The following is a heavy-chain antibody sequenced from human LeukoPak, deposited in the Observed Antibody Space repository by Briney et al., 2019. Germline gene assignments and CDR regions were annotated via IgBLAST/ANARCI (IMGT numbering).Heavy chain of an antibody. J-gene: IGHJ4*02. CDR3: KKDSEDSTLITMIVVATLLLYY. D-gene: IGHD3-22*01. V-gene: IGHV3-38-3*01. Sequence: GGSLRLSCAASGFTVSSNEMSWVRQAPGKGLEWVSSISGGSTYYADSRKGRFTISRDNSMNTLHLQMNSLRAEDTAVYYCKKDSEDSTLITMIVVATLLLYYWGQGTLVTVSS. CDR2: ISGGST. CDR1: GFTVSSNE.